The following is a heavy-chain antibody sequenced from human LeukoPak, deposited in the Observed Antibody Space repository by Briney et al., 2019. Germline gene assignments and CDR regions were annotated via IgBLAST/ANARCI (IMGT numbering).Heavy chain of an antibody. V-gene: IGHV1-2*02. D-gene: IGHD1-26*01. Sequence: SVKVSCKASGYTFTGYYMHWVRQAPGQGLEWMGWINPNSGGTNYAQKFQGRVTMTRDTSISTAYMELSRLRSSGTAVYYCGGSYSGGPRSWFDPWGQGTLVTVSS. J-gene: IGHJ5*02. CDR2: INPNSGGT. CDR3: GGSYSGGPRSWFDP. CDR1: GYTFTGYY.